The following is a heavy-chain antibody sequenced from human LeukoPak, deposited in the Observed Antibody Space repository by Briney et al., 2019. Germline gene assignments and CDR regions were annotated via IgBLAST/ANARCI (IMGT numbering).Heavy chain of an antibody. J-gene: IGHJ3*02. CDR1: GGSISSYY. CDR2: IYYSGST. V-gene: IGHV4-59*01. CDR3: ARNLWFGESADAFNI. D-gene: IGHD3-10*01. Sequence: SETLPLTCTVSGGSISSYYWTWIRQPPGKGLEWIGYIYYSGSTNYNPSLKSRVTLSVDTSKNQFSLNLSSVTAADTAVYYCARNLWFGESADAFNIWGQGTMVTVSS.